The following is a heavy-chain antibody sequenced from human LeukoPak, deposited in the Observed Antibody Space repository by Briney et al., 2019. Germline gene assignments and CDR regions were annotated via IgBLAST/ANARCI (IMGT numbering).Heavy chain of an antibody. CDR2: ISGSGTSI. Sequence: GGSLILSCAGSGFPFSDYEINWVRQAPGKGLEWLSYISGSGTSIYYAGSVKGRFTVSRDNGKSSVYLQMNSLRAEDTAVYYCAREAVPCLGDCYDYWGQGTLVTVSS. CDR3: AREAVPCLGDCYDY. D-gene: IGHD2-15*01. J-gene: IGHJ4*02. V-gene: IGHV3-48*03. CDR1: GFPFSDYE.